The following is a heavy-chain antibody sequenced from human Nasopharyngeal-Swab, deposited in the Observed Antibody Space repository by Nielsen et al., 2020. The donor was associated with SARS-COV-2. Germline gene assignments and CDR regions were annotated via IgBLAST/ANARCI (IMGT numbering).Heavy chain of an antibody. CDR2: INHSGST. Sequence: SETLSLTCAVYGGSFSGYYWNWIRQPPGKGLQWIGEINHSGSTNYNPSLKSRVAISVDTSKNQFSLKLSSVTAADTAVYYCARGSCTNGLCYRRRGFDPWGQGTLVTVSS. CDR3: ARGSCTNGLCYRRRGFDP. V-gene: IGHV4-34*01. J-gene: IGHJ5*02. D-gene: IGHD2-8*01. CDR1: GGSFSGYY.